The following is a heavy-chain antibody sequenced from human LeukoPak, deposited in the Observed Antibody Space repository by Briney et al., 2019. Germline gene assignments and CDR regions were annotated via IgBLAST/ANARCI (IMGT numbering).Heavy chain of an antibody. CDR1: GFTFSSYW. Sequence: GGSLRLSCAAPGFTFSSYWMHWVRQAPGKGLVWVSRISSDGSGTNYADSVKGRFTISRDNAKSALYLQMNSLRAEDTAVYYCARGGLSSSFNYWGQGTLVTVSS. D-gene: IGHD6-13*01. V-gene: IGHV3-74*01. CDR3: ARGGLSSSFNY. J-gene: IGHJ4*02. CDR2: ISSDGSGT.